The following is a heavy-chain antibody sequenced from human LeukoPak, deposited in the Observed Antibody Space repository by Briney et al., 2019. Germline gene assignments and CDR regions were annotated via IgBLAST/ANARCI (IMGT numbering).Heavy chain of an antibody. Sequence: GGSLRLSCAASGFTFSNYWMHWVRQAPGEALMWVSRIKSVGSSTTYADSVKGRFTISRDNAKNTLYLQMNSLRAEDTAVYYCSRDSLSSCGGDCYLGLDVWGQGTTVTVSS. D-gene: IGHD2-21*02. V-gene: IGHV3-74*01. J-gene: IGHJ6*02. CDR2: IKSVGSST. CDR1: GFTFSNYW. CDR3: SRDSLSSCGGDCYLGLDV.